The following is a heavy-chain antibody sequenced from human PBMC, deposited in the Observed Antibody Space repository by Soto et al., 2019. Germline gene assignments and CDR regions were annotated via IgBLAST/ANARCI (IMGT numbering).Heavy chain of an antibody. J-gene: IGHJ3*02. Sequence: QVQLVQSGAEVKKPGSSVKVSCKASGGTFSSYAISWVRQAPGQGLEWMGGIIPIFGTANYAQKFQGRVTITADESTSTAYMELSSLRSEDTAVYYCASEKTYDSSGYYLDAFDICGQGTMVTVSS. CDR1: GGTFSSYA. V-gene: IGHV1-69*01. CDR3: ASEKTYDSSGYYLDAFDI. D-gene: IGHD3-22*01. CDR2: IIPIFGTA.